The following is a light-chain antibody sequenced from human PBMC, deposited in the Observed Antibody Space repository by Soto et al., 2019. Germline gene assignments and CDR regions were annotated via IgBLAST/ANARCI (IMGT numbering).Light chain of an antibody. J-gene: IGLJ2*01. CDR2: DVS. CDR1: STDIGSYNY. CDR3: SSYGASSTL. V-gene: IGLV2-14*03. Sequence: QSVLTQPASLSGSPGQSITISCTGTSTDIGSYNYVSWYQQHPGKAPKLMIFDVSYRTSGISDRFSGSKSGNTASLSISGVQSEDEADYYCSSYGASSTLVGGGTKLTVL.